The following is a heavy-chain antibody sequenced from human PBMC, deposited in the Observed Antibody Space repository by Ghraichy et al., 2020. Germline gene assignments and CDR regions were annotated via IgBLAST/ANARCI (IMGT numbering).Heavy chain of an antibody. D-gene: IGHD3-3*01. V-gene: IGHV4-61*01. CDR1: GGSVSSGSYY. CDR3: AREGWEIFGVVPIAGWFDP. Sequence: SETLSLTCTVSGGSVSSGSYYWSWIRQPPGKGLEWIGYIYYSGSTNYNPSLKSRVTISVDTSKNQFSLKLSSVTAADTAVYYCAREGWEIFGVVPIAGWFDPWGQGTLVTVSS. J-gene: IGHJ5*02. CDR2: IYYSGST.